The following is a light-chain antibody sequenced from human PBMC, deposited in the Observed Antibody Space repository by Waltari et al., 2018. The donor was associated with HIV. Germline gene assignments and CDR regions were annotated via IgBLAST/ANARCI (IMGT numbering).Light chain of an antibody. CDR3: VGWDASLSAYV. J-gene: IGLJ1*01. V-gene: IGLV1-47*01. Sequence: QSVLTQPPQSPGTPRQRVPISCFGSRYNIGNDNVYLYQQLPGTTPKLLIYKNTQRPSGVPDRFAGSKSGTSAYLAISGLRSEDEADYYCVGWDASLSAYVFGAGTKVTVL. CDR2: KNT. CDR1: RYNIGNDN.